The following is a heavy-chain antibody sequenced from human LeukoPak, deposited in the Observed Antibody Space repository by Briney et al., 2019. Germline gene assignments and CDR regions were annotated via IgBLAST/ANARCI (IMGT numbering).Heavy chain of an antibody. CDR1: GYTFTRNA. CDR2: INTGNGNT. Sequence: ASVKVSCKASGYTFTRNAMHWVRQAPGQRLEWMGWINTGNGNTKYSQKFQDRVTITRDTSANTAYMELSSLRSEDTAVYYCARGCCNSTSCYYFDFWGQGTLVTVSS. D-gene: IGHD2-2*01. V-gene: IGHV1-3*04. J-gene: IGHJ4*02. CDR3: ARGCCNSTSCYYFDF.